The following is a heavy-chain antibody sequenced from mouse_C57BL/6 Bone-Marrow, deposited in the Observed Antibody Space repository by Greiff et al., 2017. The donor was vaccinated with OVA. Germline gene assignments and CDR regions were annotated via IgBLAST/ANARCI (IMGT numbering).Heavy chain of an antibody. V-gene: IGHV1-69*01. CDR2: IDPSDSYT. Sequence: QVQLQQPGAELVMPGASVKLSCKASGYTFTSYWMHWVKQRPGQGLEWIGEIDPSDSYTNYNQKFKGKSTLTVDKSSSTAYMQLSSLTSEDSAVYYCARNWLQRAMDYWGQGTSVTVSS. D-gene: IGHD4-1*01. J-gene: IGHJ4*01. CDR3: ARNWLQRAMDY. CDR1: GYTFTSYW.